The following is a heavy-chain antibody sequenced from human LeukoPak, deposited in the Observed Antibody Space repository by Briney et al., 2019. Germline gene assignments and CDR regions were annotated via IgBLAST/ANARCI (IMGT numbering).Heavy chain of an antibody. J-gene: IGHJ4*02. CDR3: AREGNGLLSKDFDY. V-gene: IGHV1-2*02. CDR2: IGPHSSAT. D-gene: IGHD2/OR15-2a*01. CDR1: GFTFTDYY. Sequence: SVKVSCKSSGFTFTDYYIHWVRQAPGQGLEWMGYIGPHSSATSSPQEFQGRVTMTRDTSMSTAYMELTRLTSDDTAVYYCAREGNGLLSKDFDYWGQGTLVTVSS.